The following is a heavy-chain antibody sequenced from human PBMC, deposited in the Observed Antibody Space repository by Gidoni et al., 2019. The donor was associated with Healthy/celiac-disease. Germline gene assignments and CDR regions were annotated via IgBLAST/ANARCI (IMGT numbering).Heavy chain of an antibody. D-gene: IGHD3-10*01. CDR3: ARDQPYYGVLGYFDY. Sequence: QVQLVESGGGVVQPGRSLRLSCSASGFTFSSSGMRWVRQAPGKGLEWVAVIWYDGSNKYYADSVKGRFTISRDNSKNTLYLQMNSLRAEDTAVYYCARDQPYYGVLGYFDYWGQGTLVTVSS. J-gene: IGHJ4*02. CDR1: GFTFSSSG. V-gene: IGHV3-33*01. CDR2: IWYDGSNK.